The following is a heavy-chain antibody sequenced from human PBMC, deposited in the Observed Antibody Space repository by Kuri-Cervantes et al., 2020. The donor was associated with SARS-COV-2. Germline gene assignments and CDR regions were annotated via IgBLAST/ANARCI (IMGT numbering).Heavy chain of an antibody. Sequence: ASVKVSCKASGYTFTSYDINWVRQATGQGLEWMGWMNPNSGNTGYAQKFQDRVTMTRNTSISTAYMELSSLRSEDTAVYYCARGISATVTMVPVDYWGQGTLVTVSS. J-gene: IGHJ4*02. CDR1: GYTFTSYD. CDR2: MNPNSGNT. V-gene: IGHV1-8*01. CDR3: ARGISATVTMVPVDY. D-gene: IGHD4-17*01.